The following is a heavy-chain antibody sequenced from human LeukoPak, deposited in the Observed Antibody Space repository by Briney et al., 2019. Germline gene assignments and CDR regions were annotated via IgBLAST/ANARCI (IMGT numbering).Heavy chain of an antibody. D-gene: IGHD6-13*01. J-gene: IGHJ4*02. V-gene: IGHV4-4*02. CDR3: ARSYSSSWYADY. CDR2: IYHSGST. CDR1: GGSISSSNW. Sequence: SETLSLTCAVSGGSISSSNWWSWVRQPPGKGLEWIGEIYHSGSTNYNPPLKSRVTISVDTSKNQFSLKLSSVTAADTAVYYCARSYSSSWYADYWGQGTLVTVSS.